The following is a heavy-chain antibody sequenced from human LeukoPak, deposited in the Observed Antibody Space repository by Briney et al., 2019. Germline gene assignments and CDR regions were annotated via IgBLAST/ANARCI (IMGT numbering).Heavy chain of an antibody. CDR2: LSGSGGST. CDR3: AKDRGSNFYYFYGMVV. D-gene: IGHD2-15*01. V-gene: IGHV3-23*01. Sequence: SGGSLRLSCAASRFTFSSYVMSWVRQAPGKGLEWVSALSGSGGSTYYADSVRGRFTISRDNSKNTLYLQMNSLRAEHMGVYYCAKDRGSNFYYFYGMVVWGQPTTVTVSS. J-gene: IGHJ6*02. CDR1: RFTFSSYV.